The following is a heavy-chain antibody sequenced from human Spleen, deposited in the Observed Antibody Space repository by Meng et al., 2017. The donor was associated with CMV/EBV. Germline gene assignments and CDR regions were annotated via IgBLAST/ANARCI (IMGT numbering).Heavy chain of an antibody. CDR1: GGSFSAHY. V-gene: IGHV4-34*01. J-gene: IGHJ4*02. CDR2: INHSGST. D-gene: IGHD2-2*01. CDR3: ARLVWFTGRSTSFDY. Sequence: SETLSLTCTVYGGSFSAHYWSWFRQPPGKGLEWIGEINHSGSTNYNPSLKSRVTISVDTSKNQFSLKLSSDTDADTAVYYCARLVWFTGRSTSFDYWGQGALVTVSS.